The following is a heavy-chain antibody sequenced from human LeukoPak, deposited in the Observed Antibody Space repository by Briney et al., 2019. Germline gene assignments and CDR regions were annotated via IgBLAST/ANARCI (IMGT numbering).Heavy chain of an antibody. Sequence: GGPLRLSCAASGFDFSTFAMHWVRQAPGKGLDWVAFIGSDGTNKYYADSVKGRFTISRDNSENTLYLQMSSLRDEDTAVYYCAKDLLTSGWGSFDYWGQGALVTVSS. V-gene: IGHV3-30*02. CDR2: IGSDGTNK. CDR3: AKDLLTSGWGSFDY. J-gene: IGHJ4*02. D-gene: IGHD6-19*01. CDR1: GFDFSTFA.